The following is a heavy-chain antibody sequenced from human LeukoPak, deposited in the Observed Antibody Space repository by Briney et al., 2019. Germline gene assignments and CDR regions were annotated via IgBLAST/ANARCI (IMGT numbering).Heavy chain of an antibody. CDR1: GYSFNSCYY. D-gene: IGHD2-21*02. J-gene: IGHJ4*02. CDR3: ARGGGPGDSVVN. Sequence: PSGTLCLSCAASGYSFNSCYYWGWLQAPPGKVLWGTRSNNHGGTTCYEPSVKSRFTISVDTSKNQFSLKLTSVTAADTAVYYCARGGGPGDSVVNCGPGTLGSVSS. V-gene: IGHV4-38-2*01. CDR2: NNHGGTT.